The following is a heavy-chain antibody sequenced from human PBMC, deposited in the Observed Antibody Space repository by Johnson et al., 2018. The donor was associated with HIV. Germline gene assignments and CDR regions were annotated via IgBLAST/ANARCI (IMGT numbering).Heavy chain of an antibody. CDR1: GFTFSSYW. Sequence: VQLVESGGGFVQPGGSLRLSCAASGFTFSSYWMHWVRQVPRKGLVWVSRINSDGSDTIYVDSVKGRFTISRDNAKDTLYLRMNNLRAEDTAMYYCARSASKYDAFDIWGQGTVVTVSS. V-gene: IGHV3-74*02. CDR2: INSDGSDT. J-gene: IGHJ3*02. CDR3: ARSASKYDAFDI.